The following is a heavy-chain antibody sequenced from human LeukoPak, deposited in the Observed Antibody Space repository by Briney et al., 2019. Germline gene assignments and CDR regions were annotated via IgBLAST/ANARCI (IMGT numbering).Heavy chain of an antibody. CDR3: ASPRTDSGYDIDY. D-gene: IGHD5-12*01. V-gene: IGHV3-30*02. CDR2: IRYDGSNK. Sequence: GGSLRLSCAASGFTFSSYGMHWVRQAPGKGLEWVAFIRYDGSNKYYADSVKGRFTISRDNSKNTLYLQMNSLRAEDTAVYYCASPRTDSGYDIDYWGQGTLVTVSS. CDR1: GFTFSSYG. J-gene: IGHJ4*02.